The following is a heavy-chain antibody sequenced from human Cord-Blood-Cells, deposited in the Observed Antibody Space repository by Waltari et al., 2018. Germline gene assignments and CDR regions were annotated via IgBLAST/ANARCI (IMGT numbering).Heavy chain of an antibody. V-gene: IGHV4-39*01. CDR2: IYYSGST. Sequence: QLQLQESGPGLVKPSETLSLTCTVSGGSISSSSYYWGWIRQPPGKGLEWIGSIYYSGSTYYNPSRKVRVTISVDTSKNQFSLKLSSVTAADTAVYYCAAGMAAAGTRWFDPWGQGTLVTVSS. J-gene: IGHJ5*02. D-gene: IGHD6-13*01. CDR1: GGSISSSSYY. CDR3: AAGMAAAGTRWFDP.